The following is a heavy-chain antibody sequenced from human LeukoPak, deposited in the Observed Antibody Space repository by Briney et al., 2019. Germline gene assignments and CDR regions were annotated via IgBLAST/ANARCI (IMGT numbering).Heavy chain of an antibody. CDR1: GFTFSSYW. J-gene: IGHJ4*02. CDR2: IWYDGSNK. D-gene: IGHD3-22*01. V-gene: IGHV3-33*08. Sequence: GSLRLSCAASGFTFSSYWMHWVRQAPGKGLEWVAVIWYDGSNKYYADSVKGRFTISRDNSKNTLYLQMNSLRAEDTAVYYCASSSGGLNYYDSSGYYSSGDYWGQGTLVTVSS. CDR3: ASSSGGLNYYDSSGYYSSGDY.